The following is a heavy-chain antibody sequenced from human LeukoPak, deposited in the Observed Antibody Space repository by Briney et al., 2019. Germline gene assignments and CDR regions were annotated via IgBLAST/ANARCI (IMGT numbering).Heavy chain of an antibody. CDR1: GFTFSSYA. V-gene: IGHV3-64D*06. D-gene: IGHD2-2*01. J-gene: IGHJ6*02. CDR2: ISSNGGST. CDR3: AKDSARYCSSTSCPYGMDV. Sequence: PGGSLRLSCSASGFTFSSYAMHWVRQAPGKGLEYVSAISSNGGSTYYADSVKGRFTISRDNSKNTLYLQMSSLRAEDTAVYYCAKDSARYCSSTSCPYGMDVWGQGTTVTVSS.